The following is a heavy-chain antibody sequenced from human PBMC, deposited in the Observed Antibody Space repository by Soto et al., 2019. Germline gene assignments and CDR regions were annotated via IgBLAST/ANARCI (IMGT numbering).Heavy chain of an antibody. CDR3: ARSRSAAMVTSDY. CDR1: GYTFTSYG. CDR2: ISAYNGNT. V-gene: IGHV1-18*01. D-gene: IGHD2-2*01. Sequence: GASVKVSCKASGYTFTSYGISWVRQAPGQGLQWMGWISAYNGNTDYAQKFQGRVTMTTDTSTSTGYMELRSLSSDDTAVYFCARSRSAAMVTSDYWGQGTLVTVSS. J-gene: IGHJ4*02.